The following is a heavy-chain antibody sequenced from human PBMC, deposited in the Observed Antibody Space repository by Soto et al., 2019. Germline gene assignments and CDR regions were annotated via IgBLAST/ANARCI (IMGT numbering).Heavy chain of an antibody. V-gene: IGHV3-72*01. CDR3: VSLWSVTGSRDY. D-gene: IGHD1-20*01. CDR2: IRDRVHSYST. CDR1: GLTFSDHY. J-gene: IGHJ4*02. Sequence: EVQLVESGGGLVQPGGSLRLSCAVSGLTFSDHYMGWVRQAPGKGLDWVGSIRDRVHSYSTEYAAFVKGRFTISRDDSSSSLSLQINSLKMEDTAVFYCVSLWSVTGSRDYWGRGTLVTVSS.